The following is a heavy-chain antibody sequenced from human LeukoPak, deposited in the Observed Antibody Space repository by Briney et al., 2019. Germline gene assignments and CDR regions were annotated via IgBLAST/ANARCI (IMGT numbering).Heavy chain of an antibody. CDR2: ISGSGGST. CDR3: AKDRRASYYDFWSAVDAFDI. CDR1: GFTFSSYA. V-gene: IGHV3-23*01. Sequence: PGGSLRLSCAGSGFTFSSYAMSWLRQAPGKGLEWVSAISGSGGSTYYADSVKGRFTISRDNSKNTLYLQMNSLRAEDTAVYYCAKDRRASYYDFWSAVDAFDIWGQGTMVTVSS. D-gene: IGHD3-3*01. J-gene: IGHJ3*02.